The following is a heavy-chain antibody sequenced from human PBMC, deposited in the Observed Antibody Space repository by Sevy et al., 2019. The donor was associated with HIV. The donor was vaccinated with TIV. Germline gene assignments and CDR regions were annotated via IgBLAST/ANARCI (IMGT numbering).Heavy chain of an antibody. CDR1: GFSFSKYW. CDR3: ARDPDILSGYPSHYFDY. J-gene: IGHJ4*02. V-gene: IGHV3-7*01. D-gene: IGHD3-9*01. Sequence: GGSLRLSCAASGFSFSKYWMSWVRQAPGKGLEWVANIKEDGSQKNYLESVKGRFTISRDNAKNLQYLQMNNLRADDTAVYYCARDPDILSGYPSHYFDYSGQGTLVTVSS. CDR2: IKEDGSQK.